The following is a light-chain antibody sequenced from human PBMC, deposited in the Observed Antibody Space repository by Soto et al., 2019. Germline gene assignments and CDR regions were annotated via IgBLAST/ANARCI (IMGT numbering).Light chain of an antibody. V-gene: IGLV1-44*01. CDR1: TSNIGSDT. Sequence: QSVLTQPPSASGTPGQRVTISCSGSTSNIGSDTVNWYQQLPGTAPKLLIYRNTQRPSGVPDRFSGSKSGASASLAISGLQSEDEADYYCSSYTGGNPSDVFGTGTKLTVL. J-gene: IGLJ1*01. CDR3: SSYTGGNPSDV. CDR2: RNT.